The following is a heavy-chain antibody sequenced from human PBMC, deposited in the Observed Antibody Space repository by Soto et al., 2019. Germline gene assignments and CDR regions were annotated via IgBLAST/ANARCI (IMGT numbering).Heavy chain of an antibody. CDR1: GYTFTSYG. D-gene: IGHD2-8*01. V-gene: IGHV1-18*01. CDR2: ISAYNGNT. J-gene: IGHJ5*02. CDR3: ARETGLYSRFDP. Sequence: QVQLVQSGAEVKQPGASVKVSCKDSGYTFTSYGISWVRQAPGQGLEWMGWISAYNGNTNSAQKLQGRVTMTTDTSTSTAYRELRSLRSDDTAVYYCARETGLYSRFDPWGQGTLVTVSS.